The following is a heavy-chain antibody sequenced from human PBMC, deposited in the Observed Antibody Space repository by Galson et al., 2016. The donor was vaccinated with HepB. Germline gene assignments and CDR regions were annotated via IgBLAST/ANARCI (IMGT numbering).Heavy chain of an antibody. CDR3: ARDQIGPAYYFDH. CDR1: GFSFTTQS. CDR2: ISRDGSNR. D-gene: IGHD3/OR15-3a*01. Sequence: SLRLSCAASGFSFTTQSMHWVRQAPGKGLEWVALISRDGSNRFCAASVEGRFTVSRDTSTNTLFLQMNNVRVEDTALYHCARDQIGPAYYFDHWGQGALVIVSS. V-gene: IGHV3-30*04. J-gene: IGHJ4*02.